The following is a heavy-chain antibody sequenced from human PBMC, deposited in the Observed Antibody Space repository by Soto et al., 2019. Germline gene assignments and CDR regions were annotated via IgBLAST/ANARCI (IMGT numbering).Heavy chain of an antibody. Sequence: EVQLLESGGGLVQPGGSLRLSCAASGFTFSSYAMSWVRQAPGKGLEWVSAISGSGGSTYYADSVKGRFTISRDNSKNTLYLQMNSLRAEDTAVYYCAKMEVNIAVAGPPRNLGMDVWGQGTTVTVSS. CDR2: ISGSGGST. CDR3: AKMEVNIAVAGPPRNLGMDV. CDR1: GFTFSSYA. V-gene: IGHV3-23*01. J-gene: IGHJ6*02. D-gene: IGHD6-19*01.